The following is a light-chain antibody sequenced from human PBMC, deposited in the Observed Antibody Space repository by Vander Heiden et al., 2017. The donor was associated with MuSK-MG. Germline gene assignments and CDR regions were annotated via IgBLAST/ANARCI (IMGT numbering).Light chain of an antibody. V-gene: IGKV4-1*01. J-gene: IGKJ1*01. CDR1: QIVSQCVSYENY. Sequence: IVITPSPASLAFSLGALATITCQSSQIVSQCVSYENYLAWYQQKPGQQPKLLMFWDSTREAGVPDRISGSGAGTDLTITISNRQDEDVAVYYCQQLYNATHRTFGQGTRVEV. CDR3: QQLYNATHRT. CDR2: WDS.